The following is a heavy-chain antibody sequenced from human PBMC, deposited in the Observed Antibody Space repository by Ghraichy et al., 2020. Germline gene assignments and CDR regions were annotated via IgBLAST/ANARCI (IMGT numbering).Heavy chain of an antibody. D-gene: IGHD2-2*01. J-gene: IGHJ6*03. CDR3: ARDRLVVPAAIGYYYYYMGV. Sequence: SETLSLTCTVSGGSISSYYWSWIRQPAGKGLEWIGRIYTSGSTNYNPSLKSRVTMSVDTSKNQFSLKLSSVTAADTAVYYCARDRLVVPAAIGYYYYYMGVWGKGTTVTVSS. CDR2: IYTSGST. V-gene: IGHV4-4*07. CDR1: GGSISSYY.